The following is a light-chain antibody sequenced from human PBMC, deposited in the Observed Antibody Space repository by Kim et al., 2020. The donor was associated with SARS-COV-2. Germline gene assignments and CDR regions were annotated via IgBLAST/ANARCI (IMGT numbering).Light chain of an antibody. Sequence: QRVTNSCTVSSSNIGAGFDVHWYQHLPGTAPKLLIFDNINRPSGVPDRFSGSKSGTSASLAITGLQAEDEAEYYCQSYDTSLRGYVFGTGTKVTVL. CDR2: DNI. CDR1: SSNIGAGFD. CDR3: QSYDTSLRGYV. J-gene: IGLJ1*01. V-gene: IGLV1-40*01.